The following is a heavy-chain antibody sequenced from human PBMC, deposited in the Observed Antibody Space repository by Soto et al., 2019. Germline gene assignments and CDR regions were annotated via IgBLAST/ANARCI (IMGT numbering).Heavy chain of an antibody. D-gene: IGHD6-19*01. J-gene: IGHJ4*02. CDR2: INAGNGNT. V-gene: IGHV1-3*01. CDR3: AREISRIAVAGPGY. CDR1: GYTFTSYA. Sequence: QVQLVQSGAEVKKPGASVKVSCKASGYTFTSYAMHWVRQAPGQRLEWMGWINAGNGNTKYSQKIQGRVTITRDTSASTAYMELSSLRSEDTAVYYCAREISRIAVAGPGYWGQGTLVTVSS.